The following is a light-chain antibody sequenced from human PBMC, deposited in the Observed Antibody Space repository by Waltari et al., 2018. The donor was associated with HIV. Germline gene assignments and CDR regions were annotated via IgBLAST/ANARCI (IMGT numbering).Light chain of an antibody. CDR1: QSISRW. CDR3: QQYNSYSLT. J-gene: IGKJ5*01. CDR2: KAS. Sequence: DIQMTQYPSTLSASVGDRVTITCRASQSISRWVAWYQQKPGKVPKLLIYKASTLQSGAPSRFSGSGSGTEFTLTISSLQPDDFATYYCQQYNSYSLTFGQGTRLEIK. V-gene: IGKV1-5*03.